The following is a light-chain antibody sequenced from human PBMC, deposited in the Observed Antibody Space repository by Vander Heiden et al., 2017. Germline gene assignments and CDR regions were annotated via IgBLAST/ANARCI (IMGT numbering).Light chain of an antibody. CDR3: QSADSSMEVV. CDR2: RNS. Sequence: SAELTHQTPATVSPGPTARITCSGHALPKQYAYWSPRRPGKAPGQVCPRNSERRSGIPERFSGSSSGTTGTLTISGVQAEDEADYYCQSADSSMEVVFGGGTKLTVL. J-gene: IGLJ2*01. CDR1: ALPKQY. V-gene: IGLV3-25*03.